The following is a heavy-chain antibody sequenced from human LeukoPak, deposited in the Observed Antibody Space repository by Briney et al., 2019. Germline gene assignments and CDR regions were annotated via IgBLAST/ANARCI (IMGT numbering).Heavy chain of an antibody. D-gene: IGHD3-3*01. CDR1: GGSFSGYY. J-gene: IGHJ5*02. CDR3: ARGLPRNDFWSGFATYWFDP. Sequence: PSETLSLTCAVYGGSFSGYYWSWIHQPPGKGLEWMGEINHSGGTNYKPSLRSRVTISVDRPKKPFSLKLSSVNVADTAVYYCARGLPRNDFWSGFATYWFDPWGRGTLVTVSS. CDR2: INHSGGT. V-gene: IGHV4-34*01.